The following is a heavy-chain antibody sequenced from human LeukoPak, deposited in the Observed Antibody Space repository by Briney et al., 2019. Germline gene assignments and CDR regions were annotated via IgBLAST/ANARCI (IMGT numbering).Heavy chain of an antibody. CDR1: GFTFSTYT. Sequence: GGSLRLSCAASGFTFSTYTMSWVRQAPGKGLEWVSGISISGGSAYYADSVKGRFTISRDNSKNTLYLQMNRLRAEDTAVYYCAKDRDLLFAHCWFDLWGQGILVTVSS. CDR2: ISISGGSA. V-gene: IGHV3-23*01. CDR3: AKDRDLLFAHCWFDL. D-gene: IGHD3-10*01. J-gene: IGHJ5*02.